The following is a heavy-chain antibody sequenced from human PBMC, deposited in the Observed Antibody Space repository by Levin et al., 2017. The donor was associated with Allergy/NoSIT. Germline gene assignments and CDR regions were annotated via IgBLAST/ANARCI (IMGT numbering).Heavy chain of an antibody. CDR1: GYTFTNYN. D-gene: IGHD6-19*01. V-gene: IGHV1-8*01. Sequence: GASVKVSCKASGYTFTNYNIEWLRQATGQGLEWMGWMTPNSGNTGYAQKFQGRVTMTRNTSITTAYMELRSLRSDDTAVYYCARGPEGGWHGDMDYWGQGTLVTVSS. CDR2: MTPNSGNT. J-gene: IGHJ4*02. CDR3: ARGPEGGWHGDMDY.